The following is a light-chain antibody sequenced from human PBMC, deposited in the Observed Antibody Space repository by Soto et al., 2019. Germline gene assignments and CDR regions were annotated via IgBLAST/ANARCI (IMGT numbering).Light chain of an antibody. CDR1: QSVSSSY. Sequence: EIVLTQSPGTLSLSPGERATLSCRASQSVSSSYLAWYQQKPGQAPRLLIYGASSRATGIPDRFSGSGCGKDFNINISRFEPEDFSVYYCPQYGSSPLFTFGPGTKVDIK. CDR2: GAS. V-gene: IGKV3-20*01. CDR3: PQYGSSPLFT. J-gene: IGKJ3*01.